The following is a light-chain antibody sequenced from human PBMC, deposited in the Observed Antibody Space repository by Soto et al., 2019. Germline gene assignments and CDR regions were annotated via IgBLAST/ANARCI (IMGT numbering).Light chain of an antibody. Sequence: DIQLTQSPSLLSASVGDRVTITCRASQGISSYLAWYLQKPGKAPKLLIYAASTLQSGVPSRFSGSGSGAEFTLTISSLQPEDFATYYCQQYGSSSGFTFGPGTKVDIK. CDR2: AAS. CDR1: QGISSY. CDR3: QQYGSSSGFT. V-gene: IGKV1-9*01. J-gene: IGKJ3*01.